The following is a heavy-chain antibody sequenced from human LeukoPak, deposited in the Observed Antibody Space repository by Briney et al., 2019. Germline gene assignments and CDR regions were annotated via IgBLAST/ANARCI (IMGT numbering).Heavy chain of an antibody. D-gene: IGHD3-10*01. Sequence: ASVTVSCKASGYTFTGQYLHWVRQAPGQGLEWMGWINPNSGDTNYAQKFQGRVTMTRDTSISTAYMELSTLRSDDTAVYYCASGSGTYSPDYWGQGTLVTVSS. V-gene: IGHV1-2*02. CDR2: INPNSGDT. CDR1: GYTFTGQY. CDR3: ASGSGTYSPDY. J-gene: IGHJ4*02.